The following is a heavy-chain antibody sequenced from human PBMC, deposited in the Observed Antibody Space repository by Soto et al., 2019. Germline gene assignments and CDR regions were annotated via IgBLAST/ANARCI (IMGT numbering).Heavy chain of an antibody. D-gene: IGHD2-15*01. CDR3: ARGLTGVVVVAAAYFDY. CDR2: INHSGST. Sequence: QVQLQQWGAGLLKPSETLSLTCAVYGGSFSGYYWSWIRQPPGKGLEWIGEINHSGSTNYNPSLKSRVTISVATSKNQFSLKLSSVTAADTTVYYCARGLTGVVVVAAAYFDYWGQGTLVTVSS. V-gene: IGHV4-34*01. J-gene: IGHJ4*02. CDR1: GGSFSGYY.